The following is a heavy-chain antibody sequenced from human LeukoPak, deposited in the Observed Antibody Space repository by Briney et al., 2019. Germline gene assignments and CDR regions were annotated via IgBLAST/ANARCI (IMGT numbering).Heavy chain of an antibody. CDR1: GFTFSSYA. Sequence: GGSLRLSCAASGFTFSSYATSWVRQAPGKGLEWVSAISGSGGSTYYADSVKGRFTISRDNSKNTLYLQMNSLRAEDTAVYYCAKGSGIAVAGIGGSYFDYWGQGTLVTVSS. CDR2: ISGSGGST. J-gene: IGHJ4*02. D-gene: IGHD6-19*01. V-gene: IGHV3-23*01. CDR3: AKGSGIAVAGIGGSYFDY.